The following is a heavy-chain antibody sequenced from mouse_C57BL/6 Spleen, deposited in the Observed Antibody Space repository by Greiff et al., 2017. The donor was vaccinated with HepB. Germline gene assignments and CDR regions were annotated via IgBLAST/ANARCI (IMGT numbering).Heavy chain of an antibody. Sequence: QVQLQQPGAELVKPGASVKMSCKASGYTFTSYWITWVKQRPGQGLEWIGDIYPGSGSTNYNEKFKSKATLTVDTSSSTAYMQLSSLTSEDSAVYYCARSRGRSEYDRAMDYWGQGTSVTVSS. CDR2: IYPGSGST. CDR1: GYTFTSYW. V-gene: IGHV1-55*01. D-gene: IGHD2-14*01. J-gene: IGHJ4*01. CDR3: ARSRGRSEYDRAMDY.